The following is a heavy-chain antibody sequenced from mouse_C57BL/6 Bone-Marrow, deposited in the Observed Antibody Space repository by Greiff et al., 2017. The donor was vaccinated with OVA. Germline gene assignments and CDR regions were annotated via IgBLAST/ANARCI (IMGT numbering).Heavy chain of an antibody. CDR1: GFTFSSYG. Sequence: EVNLVESGGDLVKPGGSLKLSCAASGFTFSSYGMSWVRQTPDKRLEWVATISSGGSYTYYPDSVKGRFTISRDNAKNTLYLQMSSLKSEDTAMYYCARAGKGFAYWGQGTLVTVSA. CDR3: ARAGKGFAY. V-gene: IGHV5-6*01. CDR2: ISSGGSYT. D-gene: IGHD4-1*01. J-gene: IGHJ3*01.